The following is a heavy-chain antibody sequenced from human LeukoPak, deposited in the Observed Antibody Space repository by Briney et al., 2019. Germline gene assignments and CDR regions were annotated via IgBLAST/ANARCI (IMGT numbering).Heavy chain of an antibody. J-gene: IGHJ4*02. V-gene: IGHV4-61*01. D-gene: IGHD3-10*01. CDR2: IYYSGSS. CDR3: ARRGSGSYSPFDY. Sequence: SETLSLTCTVSGGSVSSGSYYWSWIRQPTGKGLEWIGYIYYSGSSNYNPSLKSRVTISVDTSKNQFSLKLRSVTAADTAVYYCARRGSGSYSPFDYWGQGTLVTVSS. CDR1: GGSVSSGSYY.